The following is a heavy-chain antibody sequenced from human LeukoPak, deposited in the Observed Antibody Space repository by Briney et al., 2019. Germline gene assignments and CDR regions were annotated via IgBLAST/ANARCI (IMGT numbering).Heavy chain of an antibody. V-gene: IGHV3-21*04. CDR1: GFTFSSYS. J-gene: IGHJ4*02. CDR2: ISSSSSYI. D-gene: IGHD3-10*01. Sequence: GGSLRLSCAASGFTFSSYSMNWVRQAPGKGLEWVSSISSSSSYIYYADSVKGRFTISRDNSKNTLYLQMNSLRAEDTAVYYCAKSFAVTPYYFDYWGQGTLVNVSS. CDR3: AKSFAVTPYYFDY.